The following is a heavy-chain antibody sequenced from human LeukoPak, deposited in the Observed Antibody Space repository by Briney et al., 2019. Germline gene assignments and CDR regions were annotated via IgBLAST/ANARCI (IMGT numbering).Heavy chain of an antibody. CDR2: FDPEDGET. CDR1: GYTLTELS. CDR3: ATHRPYDTVTTPLDY. V-gene: IGHV1-24*01. J-gene: IGHJ4*02. Sequence: ASVKVSCKVSGYTLTELSMHWVRQAPGKGLEWMGGFDPEDGETIYAQKFQGRVTMTEDTSTDTAYMELSSLRSEDAAVYYCATHRPYDTVTTPLDYWGQGTLVTVSS. D-gene: IGHD4-17*01.